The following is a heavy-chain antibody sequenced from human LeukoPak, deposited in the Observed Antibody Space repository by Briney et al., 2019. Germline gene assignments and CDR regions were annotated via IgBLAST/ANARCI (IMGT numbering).Heavy chain of an antibody. J-gene: IGHJ4*02. Sequence: GGSLRLSCATSGFTFSSYAMTWVRQAPGKGLEWVSGISGSGSSMYYPDSVKGRFTTSRDNSKNTLYLQMSSLRADDTAVYYCAKGAYYDSSGYYYFDYWGQGTLVTVSS. CDR1: GFTFSSYA. CDR3: AKGAYYDSSGYYYFDY. D-gene: IGHD3-22*01. V-gene: IGHV3-23*01. CDR2: ISGSGSSM.